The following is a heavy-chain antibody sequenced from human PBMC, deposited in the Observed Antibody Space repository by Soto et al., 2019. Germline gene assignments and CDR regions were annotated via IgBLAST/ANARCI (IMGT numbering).Heavy chain of an antibody. CDR3: ARGVGEQLVPPYYFDY. D-gene: IGHD6-6*01. J-gene: IGHJ4*02. Sequence: SRSPTSPLYTPSTRMMSSSWDWLRHQPGEGLEWLGYIYHSGSTYYNPSLKRRVTISVDRSKNQFSLKLSSVTAADTAVYYCARGVGEQLVPPYYFDYWGQGTLVTVSS. CDR2: IYHSGST. CDR1: TPSTRMMSSS. V-gene: IGHV4-30-2*01.